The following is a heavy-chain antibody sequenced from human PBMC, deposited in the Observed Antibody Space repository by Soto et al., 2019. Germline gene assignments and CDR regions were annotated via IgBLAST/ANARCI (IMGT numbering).Heavy chain of an antibody. J-gene: IGHJ4*02. CDR1: GFTFGSYA. D-gene: IGHD1-26*01. Sequence: QVHLVESGGGVVQPGRSLRLSCAASGFTFGSYAMHWVRQAPGGALEWVAVISYDGFNRYYAESVKGRFTISRDNSKNTLYLQMDNLKPDDGAIYYCAGVEDEGGSFVDWGQGTLVTVSS. CDR2: ISYDGFNR. V-gene: IGHV3-30*01. CDR3: AGVEDEGGSFVD.